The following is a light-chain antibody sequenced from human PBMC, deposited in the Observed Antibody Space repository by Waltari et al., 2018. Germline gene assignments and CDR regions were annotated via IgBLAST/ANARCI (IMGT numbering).Light chain of an antibody. J-gene: IGKJ4*01. CDR2: GAS. Sequence: EIVLTQSPGTLSLSPGERATLSSRASQSVSSSYLAWYQQKPGQAPRLPIYGASSRATGIPDRFSGSGSGTDFTLTISRLEPEDFAVYYCQQYGSSPLTFGGGTKVEIK. CDR1: QSVSSSY. CDR3: QQYGSSPLT. V-gene: IGKV3-20*01.